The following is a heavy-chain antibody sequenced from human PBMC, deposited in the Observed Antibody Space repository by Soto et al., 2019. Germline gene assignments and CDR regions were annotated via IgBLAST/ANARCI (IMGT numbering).Heavy chain of an antibody. CDR3: ATKLELEY. J-gene: IGHJ4*02. Sequence: ESGGGLVQPGGSLRLSCDASGFTFSSYTMNWVRQAPGKGLEWVSYISSGSGAIYYADSVKGRFTVSRDNAKNSLFLQMNSLRDDDTAVYYCATKLELEYWGQGALVTVSS. D-gene: IGHD1-7*01. CDR2: ISSGSGAI. CDR1: GFTFSSYT. V-gene: IGHV3-48*02.